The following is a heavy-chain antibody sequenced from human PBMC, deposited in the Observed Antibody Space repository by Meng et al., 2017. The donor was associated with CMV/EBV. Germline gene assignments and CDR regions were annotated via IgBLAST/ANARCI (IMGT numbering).Heavy chain of an antibody. CDR3: AKDHAGFDNWIDP. V-gene: IGHV3-23*01. CDR1: GFTFSSYA. J-gene: IGHJ5*02. CDR2: ISGSGGST. Sequence: GESLKISCAASGFTFSSYAMSWVRQAPGKGLEWVSAISGSGGSTYYADSVKGRFSISSDNSKKTLYLQLNSLSAEDTAVYYCAKDHAGFDNWIDPWGQGTLVTVSS.